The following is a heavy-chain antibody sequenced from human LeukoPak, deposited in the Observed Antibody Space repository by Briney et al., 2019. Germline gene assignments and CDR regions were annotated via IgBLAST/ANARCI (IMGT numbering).Heavy chain of an antibody. CDR3: AREAGWVRGVIDY. CDR2: ISSSSSTI. CDR1: GFTFSSYS. V-gene: IGHV3-48*01. Sequence: GGSLRLSCAASGFTFSSYSMNWVRQAPGKGLEWVSYISSSSSTIYYAGSVKGRFTISRDNAKNSLYLQMNSLRAEDTAVYYCAREAGWVRGVIDYWGQGTLVTVSS. D-gene: IGHD3-10*01. J-gene: IGHJ4*02.